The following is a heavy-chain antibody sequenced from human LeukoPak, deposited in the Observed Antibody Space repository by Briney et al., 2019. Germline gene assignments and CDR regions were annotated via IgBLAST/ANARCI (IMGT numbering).Heavy chain of an antibody. CDR2: IIPIFGTA. V-gene: IGHV1-69*05. Sequence: GASVKVSCKASGGTFSSYAISWVRQAPGQGLEWMGGIIPIFGTANYAQKFQGRVTITTDESTSTAYMELSSLRSEDTAVYYCACRSEGQLAFDYWGQGTLVTVSS. D-gene: IGHD6-13*01. J-gene: IGHJ4*02. CDR3: ACRSEGQLAFDY. CDR1: GGTFSSYA.